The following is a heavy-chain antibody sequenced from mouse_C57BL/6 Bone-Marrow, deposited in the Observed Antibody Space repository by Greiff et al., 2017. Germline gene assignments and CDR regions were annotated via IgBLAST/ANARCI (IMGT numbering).Heavy chain of an antibody. CDR1: GYTFTSYW. V-gene: IGHV1-55*01. Sequence: QVQLQQPGAELVKPGASVKMSCKASGYTFTSYWITWVKQRPGQGLEWIGDIYPGSGSTNYNEKFKSKATLTVATSSSTAYMQLSSLTSEDSAVYYCARTGPFDYWGQGTTLTVSS. J-gene: IGHJ2*01. CDR2: IYPGSGST. D-gene: IGHD4-1*01. CDR3: ARTGPFDY.